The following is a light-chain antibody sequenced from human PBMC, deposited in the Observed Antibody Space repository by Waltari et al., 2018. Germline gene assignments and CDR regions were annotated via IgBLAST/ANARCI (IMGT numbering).Light chain of an antibody. Sequence: QLVLTQSPSASASLGASVKLTCTLSSGHSSYAIAWHQQQPEKGPRYLMKVNSDGSHKKGDGIPDRFSVSSSGTERYLTISGLQSEDEADYYCQTWGTGIQVFGGGTKLTVL. J-gene: IGLJ2*01. CDR3: QTWGTGIQV. V-gene: IGLV4-69*01. CDR2: VNSDGSH. CDR1: SGHSSYA.